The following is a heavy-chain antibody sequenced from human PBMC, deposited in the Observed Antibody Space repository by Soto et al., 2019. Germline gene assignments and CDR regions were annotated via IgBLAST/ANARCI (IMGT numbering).Heavy chain of an antibody. Sequence: SEALSLTCTVSGGSISSYYWSWIRQPAGKGLEWIGRIYTSGSTNYNPSLKSRVTMSVDTSKNQLSLKLSSVTAADTAVYYCASYSMDYYFDYWGQGTLVTVSS. J-gene: IGHJ4*02. V-gene: IGHV4-4*07. CDR2: IYTSGST. CDR3: ASYSMDYYFDY. D-gene: IGHD2-21*01. CDR1: GGSISSYY.